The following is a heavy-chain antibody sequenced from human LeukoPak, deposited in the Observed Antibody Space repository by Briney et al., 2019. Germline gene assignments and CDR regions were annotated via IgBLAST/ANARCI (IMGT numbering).Heavy chain of an antibody. Sequence: GGSLRLSCTPSGFIFGDYNMNWVRQAPGKGLEWVGYIRAKIHDGTTDFAASVKGRLTISRDDSKSIAYLQMTSLKSEDTAVYYCSRGQKDPYGPEFDYWGQGTLVTVSS. CDR2: IRAKIHDGTT. CDR3: SRGQKDPYGPEFDY. D-gene: IGHD3-10*01. J-gene: IGHJ4*02. V-gene: IGHV3-49*04. CDR1: GFIFGDYN.